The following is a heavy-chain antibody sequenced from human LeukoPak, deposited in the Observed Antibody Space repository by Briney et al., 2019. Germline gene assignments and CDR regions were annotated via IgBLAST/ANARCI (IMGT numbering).Heavy chain of an antibody. CDR3: ASSRHCSSTSCFPFDY. J-gene: IGHJ4*02. CDR2: IYYSGST. D-gene: IGHD2-2*01. V-gene: IGHV4-39*07. Sequence: PSETLSLTCTVSGGSISSSSYYWGWIRQPPGKGLEWIGSIYYSGSTYYNPSLKSRVTISVDTSKNQFSLKLSSVTAADTAVYYCASSRHCSSTSCFPFDYWGQGTLVTVSS. CDR1: GGSISSSSYY.